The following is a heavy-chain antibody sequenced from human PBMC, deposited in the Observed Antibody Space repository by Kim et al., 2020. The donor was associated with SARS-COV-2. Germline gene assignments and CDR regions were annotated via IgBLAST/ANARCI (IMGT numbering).Heavy chain of an antibody. J-gene: IGHJ4*02. CDR1: GDSLDRSTFY. Sequence: SETLSLTCSVSGDSLDRSTFYWGWIRQSPGKGLEWIGNIYFGGSTYYNPSLRGRVTISQDTPKNQFSLILASVTAAATAVYYCVRELEGLRIGEQQTDYWGQGTLVTVSA. V-gene: IGHV4-39*07. D-gene: IGHD3-10*01. CDR3: VRELEGLRIGEQQTDY. CDR2: IYFGGST.